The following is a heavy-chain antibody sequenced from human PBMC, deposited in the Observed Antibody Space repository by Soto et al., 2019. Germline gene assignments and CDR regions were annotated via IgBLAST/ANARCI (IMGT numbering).Heavy chain of an antibody. D-gene: IGHD2-15*01. Sequence: ASVKVSCKASGATLDTFINYGITWVRQAPGQRLEWMGGINAGNGNTKYSQKFQGRVTITRDTSASTAYMELSSLRSEDTAVYYCARQGSRAFDIWGQGTMVTVSS. V-gene: IGHV1-3*01. CDR3: ARQGSRAFDI. CDR2: INAGNGNT. J-gene: IGHJ3*02. CDR1: GATLDTFINYG.